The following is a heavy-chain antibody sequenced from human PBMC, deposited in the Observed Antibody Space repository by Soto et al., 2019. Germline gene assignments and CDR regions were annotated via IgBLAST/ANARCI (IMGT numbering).Heavy chain of an antibody. J-gene: IGHJ4*02. CDR3: VTGFSSGWYQRDYFDY. D-gene: IGHD6-19*01. CDR1: GGTFSSYT. Sequence: QVQLVQSGAEVKKPGSSVKVSCTASGGTFSSYTISWGRQAPGQGLEWMGRIIPILGIANYAQKFQGRVTITADKSTSTAYMELSSLRSEDTAVYYCVTGFSSGWYQRDYFDYWGQGTLVTVSS. V-gene: IGHV1-69*02. CDR2: IIPILGIA.